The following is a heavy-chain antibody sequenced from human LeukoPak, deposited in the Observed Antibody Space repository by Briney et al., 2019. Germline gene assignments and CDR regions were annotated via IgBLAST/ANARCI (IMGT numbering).Heavy chain of an antibody. V-gene: IGHV4-59*08. CDR1: GGSISSYY. D-gene: IGHD2-15*01. J-gene: IGHJ4*02. Sequence: PSETLSLTCTVSGGSISSYYWSWIRQPPGKGLEWLGYIYYSGSTNYNPSLKSRVTISVDTSKNQFSLKLSSVTAADTAVYYCARSYCSAGSCYSKIFDSWGQGTLVTVSS. CDR2: IYYSGST. CDR3: ARSYCSAGSCYSKIFDS.